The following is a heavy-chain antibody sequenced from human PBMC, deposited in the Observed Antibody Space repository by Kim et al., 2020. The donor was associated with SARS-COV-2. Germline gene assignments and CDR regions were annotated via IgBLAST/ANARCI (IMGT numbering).Heavy chain of an antibody. J-gene: IGHJ2*01. CDR1: GDRVSSNSAA. CDR3: ARDLPGYSSSWYRYFDL. V-gene: IGHV6-1*01. Sequence: SQTLSLTCVISGDRVSSNSAAWHWIRQSPSRGLEWLGRTYYRSKWYNDYAVSVKSRITINPDTSKNQFSLQLNSVTPEDTAVYYCARDLPGYSSSWYRYFDLWGRGTLVTVSS. CDR2: TYYRSKWYN. D-gene: IGHD6-13*01.